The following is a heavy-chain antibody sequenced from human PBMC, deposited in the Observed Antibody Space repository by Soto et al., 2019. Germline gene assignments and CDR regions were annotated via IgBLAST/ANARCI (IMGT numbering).Heavy chain of an antibody. J-gene: IGHJ3*02. CDR2: IYYSGST. CDR3: ASRDIVVVVAAPYDAFDI. Sequence: SETLSLTCTVSGGSISSSSYYWGWIRQPPGKGLEWIGSIYYSGSTYYNPSLKSRVTISVDTSKNQFSLKLSSVTAADTAVYYCASRDIVVVVAAPYDAFDIWGQGTMVTVSS. D-gene: IGHD2-15*01. CDR1: GGSISSSSYY. V-gene: IGHV4-39*01.